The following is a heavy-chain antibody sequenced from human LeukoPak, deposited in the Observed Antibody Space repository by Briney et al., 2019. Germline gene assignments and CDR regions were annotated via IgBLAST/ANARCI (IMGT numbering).Heavy chain of an antibody. J-gene: IGHJ4*02. D-gene: IGHD6-6*01. V-gene: IGHV4-30-2*01. CDR1: GGSISSGGYS. CDR3: ARASSIAARPTEN. CDR2: IFQSGST. Sequence: SETLSLTCTVSGGSISSGGYSWGWIRQPPGKGLEWIGYIFQSGSTYYNPSLKSRVTISVDRSKNQFSLKLTSVTAADTAVYYCARASSIAARPTENWGQGALVTVSS.